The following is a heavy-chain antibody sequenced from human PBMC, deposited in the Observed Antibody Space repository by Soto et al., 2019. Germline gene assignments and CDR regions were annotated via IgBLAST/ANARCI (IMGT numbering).Heavy chain of an antibody. CDR1: GGSISSSSYY. Sequence: PSETLSLTCTVSGGSISSSSYYWGWIRQPPGKGLEWIGSIYYSGSTYYNPSLKSRVTISVDTSKNQFSLKLSSVTAADTAVYYCAAGAIFGVVPLDYWGQGTLVTVSS. CDR3: AAGAIFGVVPLDY. J-gene: IGHJ4*02. CDR2: IYYSGST. V-gene: IGHV4-39*01. D-gene: IGHD3-3*01.